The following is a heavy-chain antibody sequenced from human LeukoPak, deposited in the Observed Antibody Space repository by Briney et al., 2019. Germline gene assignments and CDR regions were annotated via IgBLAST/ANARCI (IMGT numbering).Heavy chain of an antibody. D-gene: IGHD2-2*01. J-gene: IGHJ4*02. V-gene: IGHV3-43*01. CDR2: ISWDGGST. CDR1: GFTFDDYT. Sequence: GGSLRLSCAASGFTFDDYTMHWVRQAPGKGLERVSLISWDGGSTYYADSVKGRFTISRDNSKNSLYLQMNSLRTEDTALYYCAKAYYCSSTSCHPPLDYWGQGTLVTVSS. CDR3: AKAYYCSSTSCHPPLDY.